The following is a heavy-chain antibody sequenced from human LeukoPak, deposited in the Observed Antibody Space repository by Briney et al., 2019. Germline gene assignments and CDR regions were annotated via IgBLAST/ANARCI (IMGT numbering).Heavy chain of an antibody. CDR1: GFTFSSYA. CDR3: ARDRGRTYCSSTSCYSDWFDP. CDR2: ISYDGSNK. D-gene: IGHD2-2*02. V-gene: IGHV3-30*01. Sequence: PGGSLRHSCAASGFTFSSYAMHWVRQAPGKGLEWVAVISYDGSNKYYADSVKGRFTISRDNSKNTLYLQMNSLRAEDTAVYYCARDRGRTYCSSTSCYSDWFDPWGQGTLVTVSS. J-gene: IGHJ5*02.